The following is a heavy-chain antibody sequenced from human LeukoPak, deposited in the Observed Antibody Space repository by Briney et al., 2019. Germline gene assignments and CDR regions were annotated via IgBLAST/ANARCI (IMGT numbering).Heavy chain of an antibody. J-gene: IGHJ4*02. Sequence: SGGSLRLSCAASGFTFSSYAMSWVRQAPGKGLEWVSAISGSGGSTYYADPVKGRFTISRDNSKNTLYLQMNSLRAEDTAVYYCARDRHGDYGSYYFDYWGQGTLVTVSS. CDR2: ISGSGGST. CDR1: GFTFSSYA. D-gene: IGHD4-17*01. V-gene: IGHV3-23*01. CDR3: ARDRHGDYGSYYFDY.